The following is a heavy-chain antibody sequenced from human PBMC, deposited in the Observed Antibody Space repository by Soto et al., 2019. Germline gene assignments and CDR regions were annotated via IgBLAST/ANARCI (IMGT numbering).Heavy chain of an antibody. Sequence: LRLSCAASGFTFSSSSMNWVRQAPGKGLEWVSYISSSSSTIYYADSVKGRFTISRDNAKNSLYLQMNSLRDEDTAVYYCARDYYDSSGYYYPSDYWGQGTLVTVSS. CDR3: ARDYYDSSGYYYPSDY. V-gene: IGHV3-48*02. J-gene: IGHJ4*02. CDR1: GFTFSSSS. CDR2: ISSSSSTI. D-gene: IGHD3-22*01.